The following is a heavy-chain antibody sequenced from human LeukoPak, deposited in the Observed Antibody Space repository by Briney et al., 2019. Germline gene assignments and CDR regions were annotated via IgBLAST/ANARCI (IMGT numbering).Heavy chain of an antibody. CDR3: VTATVTHARDP. V-gene: IGHV1-2*02. D-gene: IGHD4-17*01. Sequence: ASVKVSCQSSGYTYRDFYLHWVRQAPGQGLEWMGWLNPYTGATITAQRFQGRVTLTWDTSIATGFMELTSLRSDDTAVYYCVTATVTHARDPWDQGTLVTVSS. CDR1: GYTYRDFY. J-gene: IGHJ5*02. CDR2: LNPYTGAT.